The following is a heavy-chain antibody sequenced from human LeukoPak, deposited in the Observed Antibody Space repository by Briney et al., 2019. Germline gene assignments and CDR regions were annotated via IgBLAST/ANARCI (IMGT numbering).Heavy chain of an antibody. Sequence: QTGGSLRLSCAASGFTFSSYAMSWVRQAPGRGLEWVSAISGSGGSTYYADSVKGRFTISIDNSKNTLYLQMNSLRAEDTAVYYCAKTPMGGYLDAFDIWGQGTMVTVSS. D-gene: IGHD5-12*01. CDR3: AKTPMGGYLDAFDI. J-gene: IGHJ3*02. CDR2: ISGSGGST. CDR1: GFTFSSYA. V-gene: IGHV3-23*01.